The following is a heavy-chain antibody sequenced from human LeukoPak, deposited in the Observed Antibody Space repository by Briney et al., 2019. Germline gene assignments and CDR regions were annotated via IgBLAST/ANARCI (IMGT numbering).Heavy chain of an antibody. CDR1: GFTFSSYA. J-gene: IGHJ4*02. CDR2: ISYDGSNK. Sequence: GGSLRLSCAASGFTFSSYAMHWVRQAPGKGLEWVAVISYDGSNKYYADSVKGRFTISRDNSKNTLYLQMNSMRDEDTAVYDCARGFPSRGVGAQPPFDYWGQGTLVTVSS. D-gene: IGHD1-26*01. CDR3: ARGFPSRGVGAQPPFDY. V-gene: IGHV3-30-3*01.